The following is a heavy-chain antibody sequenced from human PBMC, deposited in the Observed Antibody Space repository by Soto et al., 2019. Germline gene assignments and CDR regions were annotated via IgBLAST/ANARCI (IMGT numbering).Heavy chain of an antibody. CDR2: IYYSGST. Sequence: PSETLSLTCTVSGGSISSYYWSWIRQPPGKGLEWIGYIYYSGSTNYNPSLKSRVTISVDTSKNQFSLKLSSVTAADTAVYYCARDRLRVFDYWGQGALVTVS. D-gene: IGHD5-12*01. V-gene: IGHV4-59*01. CDR3: ARDRLRVFDY. CDR1: GGSISSYY. J-gene: IGHJ4*02.